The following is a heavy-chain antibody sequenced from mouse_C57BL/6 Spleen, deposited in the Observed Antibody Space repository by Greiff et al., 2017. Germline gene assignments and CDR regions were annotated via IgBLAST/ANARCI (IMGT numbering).Heavy chain of an antibody. Sequence: QVQLQQPGAELVMPGASVKLSCKASGYTFTSYWMHWVKQRPGQGLEWIGELDPSDSYTNYNQKFKGKSTLTVDKSSSTAYMQLSSLTSEDSAVYYCAIPSITTVVAMDYWGQGTTLTVSS. CDR1: GYTFTSYW. CDR2: LDPSDSYT. CDR3: AIPSITTVVAMDY. V-gene: IGHV1-69*01. J-gene: IGHJ2*01. D-gene: IGHD1-1*01.